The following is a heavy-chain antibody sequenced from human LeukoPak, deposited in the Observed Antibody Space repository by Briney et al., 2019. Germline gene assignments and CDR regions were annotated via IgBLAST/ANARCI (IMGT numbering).Heavy chain of an antibody. Sequence: ASVKVSCKASGGTFSSYAISWVRQAPGQGLEWMGGIIPIFGTANYAQKFQGRVTITTDESTSTAYMELSSLRSEDTAVYYCAGDNLYNWNDGPVAFDIWGQGTMVTVSS. D-gene: IGHD1-20*01. CDR1: GGTFSSYA. CDR2: IIPIFGTA. V-gene: IGHV1-69*05. J-gene: IGHJ3*02. CDR3: AGDNLYNWNDGPVAFDI.